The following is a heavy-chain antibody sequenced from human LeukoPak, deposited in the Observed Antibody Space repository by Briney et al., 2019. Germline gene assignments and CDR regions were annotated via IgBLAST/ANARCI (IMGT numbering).Heavy chain of an antibody. J-gene: IGHJ4*02. CDR1: GFTFSSYW. CDR3: AKETVGYCSGGSCYAPHY. V-gene: IGHV3-74*01. Sequence: GGSLRLSCAASGFTFSSYWMHWVRQAPGKGLVWVSRINSDGSSTSYADSVKGRFTISRDSSKNTLYLQMNSLRAEDTAVYYCAKETVGYCSGGSCYAPHYWGQGTLVTVSS. D-gene: IGHD2-15*01. CDR2: INSDGSST.